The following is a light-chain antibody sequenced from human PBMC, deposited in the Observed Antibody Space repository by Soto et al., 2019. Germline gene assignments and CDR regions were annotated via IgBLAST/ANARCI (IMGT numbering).Light chain of an antibody. V-gene: IGLV2-14*01. CDR2: EVS. Sequence: QSALTQPASVSGSPGQSITISFTGTSSDVGGYNYVSWYQQHPGKAPKLMIYEVSNRPAGVSNRFSGSKSGNTASLTISGLQAEDEADYYCSSYKSSSTYVFGTGTKLTVL. J-gene: IGLJ1*01. CDR1: SSDVGGYNY. CDR3: SSYKSSSTYV.